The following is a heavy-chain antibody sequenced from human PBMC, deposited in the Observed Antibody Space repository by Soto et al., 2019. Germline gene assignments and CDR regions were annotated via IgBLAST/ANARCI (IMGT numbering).Heavy chain of an antibody. CDR3: ARNHWTPVGGSGSYYFLDY. CDR2: IYSSGNT. Sequence: PSETLSLTCTVSAGSISGFYWTLIRQPAGRGLEWIGRIYSSGNTYYNPSLTIRVTVSVYTSKNHFSLKLTSVTAAATAVYFCARNHWTPVGGSGSYYFLDYWGQGAMDTVSS. CDR1: AGSISGFY. V-gene: IGHV4-4*07. D-gene: IGHD3-10*01. J-gene: IGHJ4*02.